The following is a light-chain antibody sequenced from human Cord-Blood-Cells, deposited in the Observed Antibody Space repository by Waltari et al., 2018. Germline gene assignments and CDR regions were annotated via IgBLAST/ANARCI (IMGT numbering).Light chain of an antibody. CDR1: QGISNS. Sequence: DIQMTQSPSSLSASVGDRVTITCRASQGISNSLARYQQKPGKAPKLLLYAASRLESGVPSRFSDSGSGTDYTLTISSLQPEDFATYYCQQYYSTPRTFGPGTKVDIK. J-gene: IGKJ3*01. V-gene: IGKV1-NL1*01. CDR2: AAS. CDR3: QQYYSTPRT.